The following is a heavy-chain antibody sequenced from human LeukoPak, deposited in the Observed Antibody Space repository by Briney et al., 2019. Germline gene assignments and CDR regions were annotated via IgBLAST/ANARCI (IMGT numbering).Heavy chain of an antibody. J-gene: IGHJ4*02. Sequence: SETLSLTCTVSGGSISSYYWSWIRQPPGKGLEWIGYIRYSGSTDYNPSLKSRVTISVDTSKNQFSLKLSSVTAADTAVYYCARDISETGYGSGSFDYWGQGTLVTVSS. CDR3: ARDISETGYGSGSFDY. V-gene: IGHV4-59*01. CDR1: GGSISSYY. CDR2: IRYSGST. D-gene: IGHD3-10*01.